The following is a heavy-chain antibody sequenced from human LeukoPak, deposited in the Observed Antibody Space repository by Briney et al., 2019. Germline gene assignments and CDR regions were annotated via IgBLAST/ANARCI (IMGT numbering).Heavy chain of an antibody. J-gene: IGHJ3*02. V-gene: IGHV1-69*05. CDR3: ASGGSQDAFDI. D-gene: IGHD1-26*01. Sequence: SVKVSCKASGGTFSSYAISWVRQAPGQGPEWMGGIIPIFGTANYAQKFQGRVTITTDESTSTAYMELSSLRSEDTAVYYCASGGSQDAFDIWGQGTMVTVSS. CDR1: GGTFSSYA. CDR2: IIPIFGTA.